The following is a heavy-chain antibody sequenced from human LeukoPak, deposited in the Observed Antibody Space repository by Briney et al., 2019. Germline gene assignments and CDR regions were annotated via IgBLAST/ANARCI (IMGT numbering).Heavy chain of an antibody. Sequence: PGRSLRLSCAASGFTLDNYAMHWVRQAPGKGLEWVSGISWNSGAIGYADSVKGRFTSSRDNAKNSLYLQMNSLRAEDTALYYCAKGKGGGYYPPGFDYWGQGTLVTVSS. J-gene: IGHJ4*02. V-gene: IGHV3-9*01. CDR3: AKGKGGGYYPPGFDY. CDR1: GFTLDNYA. CDR2: ISWNSGAI. D-gene: IGHD3-10*01.